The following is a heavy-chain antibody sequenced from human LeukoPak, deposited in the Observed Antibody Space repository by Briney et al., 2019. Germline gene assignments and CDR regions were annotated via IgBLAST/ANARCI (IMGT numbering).Heavy chain of an antibody. CDR3: AFSPTKWFREPGDYFDY. D-gene: IGHD3-22*01. CDR2: TYYRSKWYN. J-gene: IGHJ4*02. CDR1: GDSVSSNSAA. V-gene: IGHV6-1*01. Sequence: SQTLSLTCAISGDSVSSNSAAWNWIRQSPSRGLEWLGRTYYRSKWYNDYAVSVKSRITINPDTSKNQFSLQLNSVTPEDTAVYSCAFSPTKWFREPGDYFDYWGQGTLVTVSS.